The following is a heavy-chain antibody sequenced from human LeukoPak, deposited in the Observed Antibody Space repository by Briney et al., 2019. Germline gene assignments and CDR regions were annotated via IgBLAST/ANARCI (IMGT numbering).Heavy chain of an antibody. Sequence: ASVKVSCKASGGTFSSYAISWVRQAPGQGLEWMGWISAYNGNTNYAQKLQGRVTMTTDTSTSTAYMELRSLRSDDTAVYYCARDPYTYYDYVWGSYRYDYWGQGTLVTVSS. J-gene: IGHJ4*02. CDR2: ISAYNGNT. V-gene: IGHV1-18*01. D-gene: IGHD3-16*02. CDR3: ARDPYTYYDYVWGSYRYDY. CDR1: GGTFSSYA.